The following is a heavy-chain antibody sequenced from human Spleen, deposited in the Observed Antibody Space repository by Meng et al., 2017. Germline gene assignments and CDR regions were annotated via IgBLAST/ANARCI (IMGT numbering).Heavy chain of an antibody. CDR3: ARGPTTMAHDFDY. D-gene: IGHD4-11*01. V-gene: IGHV4-34*01. CDR2: INHSGST. Sequence: SETLSLTCAVYGGSLSGYYWSWIRQPPGKGLEWIGEINHSGSTNYNPSLKSRVTISVDTSKNQFSLKLSSVTAADSAVYYCARGPTTMAHDFDYWGQGTLVTVSS. CDR1: GGSLSGYY. J-gene: IGHJ4*02.